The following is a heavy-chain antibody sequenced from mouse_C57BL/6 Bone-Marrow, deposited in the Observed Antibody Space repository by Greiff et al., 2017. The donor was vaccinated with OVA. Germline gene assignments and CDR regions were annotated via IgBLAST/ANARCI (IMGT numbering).Heavy chain of an antibody. Sequence: EVMLVESGGGLVQPGGSLKLSCAASGFTFSDYYMYWVSQTPEKRLEWVAYISNGGGSTDYPDTVKGRFTISRDNAKNTLYLQMSRLKAENTAMYYCADASYWGQGTLVTVSA. CDR1: GFTFSDYY. J-gene: IGHJ3*01. CDR2: ISNGGGST. CDR3: ADASY. V-gene: IGHV5-12*01.